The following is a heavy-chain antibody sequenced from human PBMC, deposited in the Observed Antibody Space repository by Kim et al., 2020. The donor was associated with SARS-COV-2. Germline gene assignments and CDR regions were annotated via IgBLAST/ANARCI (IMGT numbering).Heavy chain of an antibody. D-gene: IGHD6-13*01. J-gene: IGHJ6*02. Sequence: GGSLRLSCAASGFSFSNYGMTWVRQAPGKGLEWVANIQQDGSEKYYVDSVKGRFTISRDNAKNSLYLQMNSLRVEDTAVYYCAREYSSSWYYYYYGLDVWGQGPTVPVSS. CDR1: GFSFSNYG. V-gene: IGHV3-7*03. CDR2: IQQDGSEK. CDR3: AREYSSSWYYYYYGLDV.